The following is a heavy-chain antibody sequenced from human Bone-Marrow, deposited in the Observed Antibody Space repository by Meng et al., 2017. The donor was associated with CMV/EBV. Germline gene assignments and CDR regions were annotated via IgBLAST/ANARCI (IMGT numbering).Heavy chain of an antibody. CDR1: GGSISSSSYY. CDR2: IYYSGST. D-gene: IGHD3-9*01. V-gene: IGHV4-39*01. J-gene: IGHJ4*02. CDR3: ARLNDILTGYCDY. Sequence: GSLRLSCTVSGGSISSSSYYWGWIRQPPGKGLEWIGSIYYSGSTYYNPSLKSRVTISVDTSKNQFSLKLSSVTAADTAVYYCARLNDILTGYCDYWGQGTLVTVSS.